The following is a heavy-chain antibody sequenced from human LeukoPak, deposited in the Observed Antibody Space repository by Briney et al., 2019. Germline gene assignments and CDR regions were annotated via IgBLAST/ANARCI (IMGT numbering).Heavy chain of an antibody. J-gene: IGHJ4*02. Sequence: ASVKASFKASGYTFTSYGIIWVRQAPGQGLEWMGWISAYNGNTNYAQKLQGRVTMTTDTSTSTAYMELRSLRSDDTAVYYCARDQSGGGSSPPTDKFDYWGQGTLVTVSS. CDR2: ISAYNGNT. V-gene: IGHV1-18*01. D-gene: IGHD6-6*01. CDR1: GYTFTSYG. CDR3: ARDQSGGGSSPPTDKFDY.